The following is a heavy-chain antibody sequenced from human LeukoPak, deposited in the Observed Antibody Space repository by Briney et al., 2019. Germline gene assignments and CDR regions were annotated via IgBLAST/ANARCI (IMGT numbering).Heavy chain of an antibody. CDR1: GFTFSGSA. Sequence: GGSLRLSCAASGFTFSGSAMHWVRQASGKGLEWVGRIRSKANSYATAYAASVKGRFTISRDNSKNTLYLQMDSLRAEDTAVYFCAKDVVGQQWPENYWGQGTLVTVSS. CDR2: IRSKANSYAT. CDR3: AKDVVGQQWPENY. V-gene: IGHV3-73*01. J-gene: IGHJ4*02. D-gene: IGHD6-19*01.